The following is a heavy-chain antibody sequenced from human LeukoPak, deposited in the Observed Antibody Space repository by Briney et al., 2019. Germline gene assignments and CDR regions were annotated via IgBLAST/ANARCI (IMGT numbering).Heavy chain of an antibody. CDR1: GFTFSSYW. Sequence: PGGSLRLSCAASGFTFSSYWMSWVRQAPGKGLEWVANIKQDGSEKYYVDSVKGRFTISRDNAKNSLYLQMNSLRAADTAVYYCARGDLVLRFLEWSRSFDYWGQGTLVTVSS. V-gene: IGHV3-7*01. CDR3: ARGDLVLRFLEWSRSFDY. J-gene: IGHJ4*02. D-gene: IGHD3-3*01. CDR2: IKQDGSEK.